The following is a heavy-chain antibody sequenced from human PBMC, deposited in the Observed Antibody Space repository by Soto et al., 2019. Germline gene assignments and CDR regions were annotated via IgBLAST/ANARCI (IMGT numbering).Heavy chain of an antibody. J-gene: IGHJ4*02. CDR1: GFTFSSYG. CDR3: AKDHYDFWSGYYWGYFDY. CDR2: ISYDGSNK. V-gene: IGHV3-30*18. Sequence: QVQLVESGGGVVQPGRSLRLSCAASGFTFSSYGMHWVRQAPGKGLEWVAVISYDGSNKYYADSVKGRFTISRDNSKNTLYLQMNSLRAEDTAVYYCAKDHYDFWSGYYWGYFDYWGQGTLVTISS. D-gene: IGHD3-3*01.